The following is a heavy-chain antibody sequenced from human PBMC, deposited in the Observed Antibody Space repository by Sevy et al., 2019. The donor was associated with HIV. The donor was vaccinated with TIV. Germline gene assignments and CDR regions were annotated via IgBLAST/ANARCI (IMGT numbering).Heavy chain of an antibody. CDR3: ARRDCTSFSCYTGYAFDL. Sequence: GGSLRLSCVASGFNFSIYSMNWVRQAPGKGLEWVSAITDRSSYIYYSDSVRGRFTISRDNAKNSLYLEMNTLRVDDTAVYYCARRDCTSFSCYTGYAFDLWGRGTLVTVSS. CDR1: GFNFSIYS. D-gene: IGHD2-2*02. J-gene: IGHJ3*01. CDR2: ITDRSSYI. V-gene: IGHV3-21*01.